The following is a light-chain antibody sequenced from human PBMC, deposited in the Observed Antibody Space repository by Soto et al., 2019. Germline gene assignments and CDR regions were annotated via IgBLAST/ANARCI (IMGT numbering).Light chain of an antibody. Sequence: DIQMTQSPSSVSASVGDRVTITCRASQTISSWLAWYQQKPGKAPKLLIYKASTLKSGVPSRFSGSGSGTEFTLTISSLQPDDFATYYCQHYNSYSEAVGQGTKVDI. CDR2: KAS. V-gene: IGKV1-5*03. CDR3: QHYNSYSEA. J-gene: IGKJ1*01. CDR1: QTISSW.